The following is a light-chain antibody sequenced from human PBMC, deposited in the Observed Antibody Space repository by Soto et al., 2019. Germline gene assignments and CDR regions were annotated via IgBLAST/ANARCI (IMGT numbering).Light chain of an antibody. CDR3: LQHNSYPFT. CDR1: QDIRNA. CDR2: GAS. J-gene: IGKJ3*01. V-gene: IGKV1-17*01. Sequence: DLQMTQSPSSLSASVGDRVTITCRASQDIRNALGWYQQKPGKAPKRLIYGASSLQSGVPSRFSGSRSGTEFTLTISSLQPEDFATYYCLQHNSYPFTFGPGTKVDIK.